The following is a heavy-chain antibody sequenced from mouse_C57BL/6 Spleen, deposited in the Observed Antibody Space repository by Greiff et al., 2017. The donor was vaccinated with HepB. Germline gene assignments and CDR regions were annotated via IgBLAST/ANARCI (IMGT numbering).Heavy chain of an antibody. Sequence: QVQLQQPGAELVRPGTSVKLSCKASGYTFTSYWMHWVKQRPGQGLEWIGVIDPSDSYTNYNQKFKGKATLTVDTSSSTAYMQLSSLTSEDSAVYYCARNGITTVVRAMDYWGQGTSVTVSS. CDR3: ARNGITTVVRAMDY. D-gene: IGHD1-1*01. CDR2: IDPSDSYT. V-gene: IGHV1-59*01. J-gene: IGHJ4*01. CDR1: GYTFTSYW.